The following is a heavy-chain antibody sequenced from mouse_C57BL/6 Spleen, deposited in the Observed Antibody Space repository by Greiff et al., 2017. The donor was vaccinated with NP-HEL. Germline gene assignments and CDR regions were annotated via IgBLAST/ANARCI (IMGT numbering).Heavy chain of an antibody. Sequence: QVQLQQSGAELVRPGASVTLSCKASGYTFTDYEMHWVKQTPVHGLEWIGAIDPETGGTAYNQKFKGKAILTADKSSSTAYMELRSLTSEDSAVYYCTRSGRSYWYFDVWGTGTTVTVSS. CDR2: IDPETGGT. CDR1: GYTFTDYE. J-gene: IGHJ1*03. CDR3: TRSGRSYWYFDV. D-gene: IGHD3-2*02. V-gene: IGHV1-15*01.